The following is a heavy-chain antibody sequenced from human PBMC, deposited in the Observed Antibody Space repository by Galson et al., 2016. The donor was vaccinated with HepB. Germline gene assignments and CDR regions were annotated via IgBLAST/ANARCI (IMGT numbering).Heavy chain of an antibody. Sequence: SVKVSCKASGGSFSSYSISWVRQAPGQGLEWMGTIIPMFGTTKYAQKFQGGVTITADESTSTAYMELSSLISEDTAVYYCAREVYNDIVSRYRYFDYWGQGTLVTVSS. D-gene: IGHD1-1*01. J-gene: IGHJ4*02. V-gene: IGHV1-69*13. CDR2: IIPMFGTT. CDR3: AREVYNDIVSRYRYFDY. CDR1: GGSFSSYS.